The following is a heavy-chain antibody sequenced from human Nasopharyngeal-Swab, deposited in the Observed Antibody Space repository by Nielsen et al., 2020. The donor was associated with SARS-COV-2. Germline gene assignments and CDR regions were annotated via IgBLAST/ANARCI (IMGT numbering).Heavy chain of an antibody. CDR3: ARDGFGESPYYYYYGMDV. V-gene: IGHV3-21*01. CDR2: ISSSTSYI. Sequence: GESQKISCAASGFTFSNYSMNWVRQAPGKGLEWVSSISSSTSYIYYADSVKGRFTISRDNAKNSLYLQMNSLRAEDTAVYYCARDGFGESPYYYYYGMDVWGQGTTVTVSS. D-gene: IGHD3-10*01. J-gene: IGHJ6*02. CDR1: GFTFSNYS.